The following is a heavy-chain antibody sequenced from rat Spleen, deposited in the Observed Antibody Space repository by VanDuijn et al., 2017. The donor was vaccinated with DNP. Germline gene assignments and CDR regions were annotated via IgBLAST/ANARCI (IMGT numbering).Heavy chain of an antibody. J-gene: IGHJ2*01. CDR1: GYSITSNY. D-gene: IGHD1-7*01. V-gene: IGHV3-1*01. Sequence: EVQLQESGSGLVKPSQSLSLTCSVTGYSITSNYWGWIRKFPGNKMEYIGHISYSGSTNYNPSLRSRISITRDTSKNHFFLHLNSVTTEDTAKYYCARWTRYFDYWGQGVMVTVSS. CDR2: ISYSGST. CDR3: ARWTRYFDY.